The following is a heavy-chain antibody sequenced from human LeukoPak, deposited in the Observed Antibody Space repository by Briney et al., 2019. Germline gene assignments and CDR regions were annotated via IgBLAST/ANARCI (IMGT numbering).Heavy chain of an antibody. CDR1: GFTFSSYW. V-gene: IGHV3-7*01. CDR3: ARSPGGKMVYAIGIDY. D-gene: IGHD2-8*01. Sequence: PGGSLRLSCAASGFTFSSYWMSWVRQAPGKGLEWVANIKQDGSEKYYVDSVKGRFTISRDNAKNSLYLQMNSLRAEDTAVYYCARSPGGKMVYAIGIDYWGQGTLVTVSS. J-gene: IGHJ4*02. CDR2: IKQDGSEK.